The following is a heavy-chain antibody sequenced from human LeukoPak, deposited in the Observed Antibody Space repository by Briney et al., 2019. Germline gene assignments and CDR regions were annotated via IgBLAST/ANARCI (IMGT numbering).Heavy chain of an antibody. J-gene: IGHJ4*02. CDR1: GGTFSSYA. CDR3: AREGGTDSSGYYFDY. V-gene: IGHV1-69*05. Sequence: SVKVSCXASGGTFSSYAISWVRQALGQGLEWMGGIIPIFGTANYAQKFQDRVTITTDESTSTAYMELSSLRSEDTAVYYCAREGGTDSSGYYFDYWGQGTWSPSPQ. D-gene: IGHD3-22*01. CDR2: IIPIFGTA.